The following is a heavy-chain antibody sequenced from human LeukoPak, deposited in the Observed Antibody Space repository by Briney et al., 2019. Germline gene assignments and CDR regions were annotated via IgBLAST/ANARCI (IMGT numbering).Heavy chain of an antibody. CDR3: ARDLHYYDSSGSRGGLFDY. CDR1: GFTFSSYT. Sequence: GSLRLSCAASGFTFSSYTMSWVRQAPGKGLEWIGEINHGGSTNYNPSLKSRVTISVDTSKNQFSLKLSSVTAADTAVYSCARDLHYYDSSGSRGGLFDYWGQGTLVTVSS. V-gene: IGHV4-34*01. CDR2: INHGGST. J-gene: IGHJ4*02. D-gene: IGHD3-22*01.